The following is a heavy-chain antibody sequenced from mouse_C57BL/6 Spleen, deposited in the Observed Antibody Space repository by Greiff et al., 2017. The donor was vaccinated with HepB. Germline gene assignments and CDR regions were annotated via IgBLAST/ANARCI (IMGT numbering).Heavy chain of an antibody. Sequence: VQLQQSGPELVKPGASVKMSCKASGYTFTDYNMHWVKQSHGKSLEWIGYINPNNGGTSYNQKFKGKATLTVNKSSSTAYMELRSLTSEDSAVYYCANNYYGSSCFYYYAMDYWGQGTSVTVSS. CDR1: GYTFTDYN. CDR2: INPNNGGT. J-gene: IGHJ4*01. D-gene: IGHD1-1*01. V-gene: IGHV1-22*01. CDR3: ANNYYGSSCFYYYAMDY.